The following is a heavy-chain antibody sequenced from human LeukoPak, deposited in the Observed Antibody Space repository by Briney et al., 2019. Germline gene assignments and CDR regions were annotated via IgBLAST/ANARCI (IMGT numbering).Heavy chain of an antibody. CDR1: ARSISISNW. V-gene: IGHV4-4*02. Sequence: PSGTLSLTCAVSARSISISNWWGWARPPPGKGMEWIGAIYHSGSTNYNPSLKSRVTISVDKSKNQFSLKLSSVTAADTAVYYCASVNDYGDPLPRYMDVWGKGTTVTVSS. D-gene: IGHD4-17*01. CDR3: ASVNDYGDPLPRYMDV. CDR2: IYHSGST. J-gene: IGHJ6*03.